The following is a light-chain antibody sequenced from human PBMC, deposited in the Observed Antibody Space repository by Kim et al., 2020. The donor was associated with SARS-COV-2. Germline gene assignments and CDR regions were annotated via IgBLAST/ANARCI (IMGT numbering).Light chain of an antibody. CDR1: QSLLDTDAKTF. Sequence: QPASSSCKSSQSLLDTDAKTFLSWYLQKTGQPPQLLVYEVSNRFSGVPDRFSGRGSGTDFTLKISRVEAGDVGVYFCMQSLHLPDSFGQGTKLE. V-gene: IGKV2D-29*01. J-gene: IGKJ2*03. CDR2: EVS. CDR3: MQSLHLPDS.